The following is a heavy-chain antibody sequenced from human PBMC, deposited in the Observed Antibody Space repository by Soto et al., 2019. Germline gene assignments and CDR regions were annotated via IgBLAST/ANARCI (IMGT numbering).Heavy chain of an antibody. CDR3: ARQSECDYECYYFDY. Sequence: QLQLQESGPGLVKPSETLSLTCTVSGGSISSSSYYWGWIRQPPGKGLEWIGSIYYSGSTYYNPSLKSRVTISVDTSKNQFSLKLSSVTAADTAVYYCARQSECDYECYYFDYWGQGTLVTVSS. J-gene: IGHJ4*02. CDR2: IYYSGST. V-gene: IGHV4-39*01. D-gene: IGHD4-17*01. CDR1: GGSISSSSYY.